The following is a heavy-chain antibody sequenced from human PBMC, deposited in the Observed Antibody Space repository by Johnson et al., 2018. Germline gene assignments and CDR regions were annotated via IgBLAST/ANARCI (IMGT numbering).Heavy chain of an antibody. CDR2: IYYSGST. CDR1: GGSIISSTYS. J-gene: IGHJ4*02. D-gene: IGHD6-6*01. Sequence: QVQLQESGPGLVKPSETLSLTCTVSGGSIISSTYSWGWIRQPPGKGLEWIGSIYYSGSTYYNPSLKSRVTLSVDTSKSQFSLKLSSVTAADTAIYYWARLDGSSSGDYWGQGTLVTVSS. V-gene: IGHV4-39*01. CDR3: ARLDGSSSGDY.